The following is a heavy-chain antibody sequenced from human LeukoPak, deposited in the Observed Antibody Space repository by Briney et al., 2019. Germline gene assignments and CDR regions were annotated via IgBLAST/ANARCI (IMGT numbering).Heavy chain of an antibody. Sequence: GGSLRPSCAASGFTVGTNSMSWVRQSPGKGLEWVSVIYSGGSTYYADSVNGRFTISRDNSRNTLFLQMNSLRAEDTALYYCASAREYCGSAECYEYFHHWGQGTLVTVSS. CDR3: ASAREYCGSAECYEYFHH. J-gene: IGHJ1*01. CDR1: GFTVGTNS. V-gene: IGHV3-53*01. CDR2: IYSGGST. D-gene: IGHD2-21*01.